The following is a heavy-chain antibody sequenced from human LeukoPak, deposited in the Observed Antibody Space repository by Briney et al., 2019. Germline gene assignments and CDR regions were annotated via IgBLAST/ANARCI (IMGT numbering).Heavy chain of an antibody. J-gene: IGHJ6*04. CDR1: GFTFSSYE. CDR2: ISSSGSTI. V-gene: IGHV3-48*03. D-gene: IGHD3-10*02. Sequence: PGGSPRLSCAASGFTFSSYEMNWVRQAPGKGLEWVSYISSSGSTIYYADSVKGRFTISRDNAKKSLYLQMNSLRAEDTAVYYCAELGITMIGGVWGKGTTVTISS. CDR3: AELGITMIGGV.